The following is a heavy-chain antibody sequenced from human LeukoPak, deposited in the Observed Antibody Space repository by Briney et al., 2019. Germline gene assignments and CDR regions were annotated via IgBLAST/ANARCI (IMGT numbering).Heavy chain of an antibody. D-gene: IGHD6-19*01. CDR2: ISSTSSYI. V-gene: IGHV3-21*01. CDR1: GFTFSTYS. J-gene: IGHJ4*02. Sequence: GGSLRLSCAASGFTFSTYSMNWVRQAPGKGLEWVSSISSTSSYIYYADSVKGRFTISRDNAQKSLYLQMNSLRADDTAVYYCARVGYSSGWYFDYWGQGALVTVCS. CDR3: ARVGYSSGWYFDY.